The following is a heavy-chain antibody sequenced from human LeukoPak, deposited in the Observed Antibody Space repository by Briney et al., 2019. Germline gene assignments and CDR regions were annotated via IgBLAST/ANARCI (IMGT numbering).Heavy chain of an antibody. J-gene: IGHJ4*02. D-gene: IGHD5-18*01. Sequence: GGSLRLSCAASGFTFSDYAMHWVRQAPGKGLEWVAVIWFDGSETYYADSVMGRFTISRDKSKNTLFLQMNSLRADDTAVYYCAKDNMDTSSCLDYWGQGTLVTVSS. CDR2: IWFDGSET. CDR1: GFTFSDYA. V-gene: IGHV3-33*03. CDR3: AKDNMDTSSCLDY.